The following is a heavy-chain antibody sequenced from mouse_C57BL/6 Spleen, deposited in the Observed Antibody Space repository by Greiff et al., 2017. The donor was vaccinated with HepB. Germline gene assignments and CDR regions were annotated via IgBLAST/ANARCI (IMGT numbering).Heavy chain of an antibody. Sequence: EVKLVESGPGLVKPSQSLSLTCSVTGYSITSGYYWNWIRQFPGNKLEWMGYISYDGSNNYNPSLKNRISITRDTSKNQFFLKLNSVTTEDTATYYCEIDLLWYPAWFAYWGQGTLVTVSA. V-gene: IGHV3-6*01. CDR3: EIDLLWYPAWFAY. CDR1: GYSITSGYY. CDR2: ISYDGSN. J-gene: IGHJ3*01. D-gene: IGHD2-1*01.